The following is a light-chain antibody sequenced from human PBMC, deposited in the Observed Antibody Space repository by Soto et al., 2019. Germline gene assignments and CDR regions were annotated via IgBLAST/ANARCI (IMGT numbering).Light chain of an antibody. CDR1: SSNIGAGYD. CDR2: GNS. Sequence: QPVLTQPPSVSGAPGQRVTISCTGSSSNIGAGYDVHWYQQLPGTAPKLLIYGNSNRPSGVPDRFSGSKSGTSASLAITGLHAEDEADYYCQSYDSSLSGSVVFGGGTQLTVL. CDR3: QSYDSSLSGSVV. V-gene: IGLV1-40*01. J-gene: IGLJ2*01.